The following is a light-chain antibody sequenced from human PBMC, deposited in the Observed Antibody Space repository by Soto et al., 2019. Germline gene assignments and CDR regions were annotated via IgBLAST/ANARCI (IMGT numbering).Light chain of an antibody. Sequence: DIQLTQSPSFLSASVGDRVTITCRASQGLSSYLAWYQQKPGKAPKLLIYAASTLQSGVPSRFGGSGSGTEFTLTISSLQPEDFATYYCQQLNSYPRTFGQGTKVEIK. CDR1: QGLSSY. V-gene: IGKV1-9*01. CDR2: AAS. J-gene: IGKJ1*01. CDR3: QQLNSYPRT.